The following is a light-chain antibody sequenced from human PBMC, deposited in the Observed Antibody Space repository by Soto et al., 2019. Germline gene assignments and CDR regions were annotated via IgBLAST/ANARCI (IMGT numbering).Light chain of an antibody. CDR3: QQYNSSPLT. J-gene: IGKJ4*02. Sequence: DIQMTQSPSTLSASVGDRVTITCRANQSISTWLAWYQQKPGKAPKVLIYEASTLKSGVPSRFSGGGSGTEFTLIISSLQPDDSATYYCQQYNSSPLTFGGGTKVEIK. CDR2: EAS. CDR1: QSISTW. V-gene: IGKV1-5*01.